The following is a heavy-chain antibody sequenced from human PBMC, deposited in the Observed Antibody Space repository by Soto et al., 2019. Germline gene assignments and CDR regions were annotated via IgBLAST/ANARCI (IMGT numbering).Heavy chain of an antibody. CDR1: GYSFTSYW. D-gene: IGHD3-10*01. V-gene: IGHV5-51*01. CDR3: ERGEGNHYYYYGMDV. Sequence: GESLKISCKGSGYSFTSYWIGWVRQMPGKGLEWMGIIYPGDSDTRYSPSFQGQVTISADKSISTAYLQWSSLKASDTAMYYCERGEGNHYYYYGMDVWGQGTTVTVSS. CDR2: IYPGDSDT. J-gene: IGHJ6*02.